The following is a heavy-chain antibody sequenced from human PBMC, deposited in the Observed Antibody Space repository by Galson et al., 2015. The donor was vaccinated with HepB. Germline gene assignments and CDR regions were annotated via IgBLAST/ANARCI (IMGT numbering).Heavy chain of an antibody. D-gene: IGHD2-21*01. J-gene: IGHJ3*01. CDR2: IYPGDSDV. Sequence: QSGAEVKKPGESLKISCETSGYRFTNHWIAWVRQMPGKGLECMGIIYPGDSDVTYSPSFQGQVTISVDKSISTAYLQWSSLETSDTAMYCCARTVWSEETDAFNYWGQGTLVIVSS. V-gene: IGHV5-51*01. CDR1: GYRFTNHW. CDR3: ARTVWSEETDAFNY.